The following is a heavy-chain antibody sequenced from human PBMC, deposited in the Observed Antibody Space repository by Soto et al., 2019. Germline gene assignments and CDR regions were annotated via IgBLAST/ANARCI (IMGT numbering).Heavy chain of an antibody. J-gene: IGHJ6*02. CDR3: AREKVGGTGYYYPMDV. V-gene: IGHV1-46*01. CDR1: GYTFTSYY. D-gene: IGHD1-26*01. Sequence: QVQLVQSGAEVKKPGASVKVSCKASGYTFTSYYIHWVRQAPGQGLEWLGIINPTATRIIYAQKFQGRVTMSTDTSTSTVYMEMISLRFEDTAVYYCAREKVGGTGYYYPMDVWGQGTTVTVSS. CDR2: INPTATRI.